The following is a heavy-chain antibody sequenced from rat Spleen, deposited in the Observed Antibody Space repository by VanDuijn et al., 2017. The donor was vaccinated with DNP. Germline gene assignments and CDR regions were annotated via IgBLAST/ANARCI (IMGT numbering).Heavy chain of an antibody. CDR1: GFSLTTYS. Sequence: QVQLKESGPGLVQPSQTLSLTCTVSGFSLTTYSVSWVRQPSGKGPEWMGKMWYDGDTAYNSALKSRLNINRDTSTSQVFLKMNTLQTEDSAIYFCTRDRDYSGEVLYGMDAWGQGISVTVSS. D-gene: IGHD1-1*01. J-gene: IGHJ4*01. V-gene: IGHV2-15*01. CDR3: TRDRDYSGEVLYGMDA. CDR2: MWYDGDT.